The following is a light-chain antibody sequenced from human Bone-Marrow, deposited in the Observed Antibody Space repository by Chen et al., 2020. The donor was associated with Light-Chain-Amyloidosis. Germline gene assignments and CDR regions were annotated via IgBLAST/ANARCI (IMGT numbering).Light chain of an antibody. CDR1: DLPTKY. CDR2: RDA. J-gene: IGLJ2*01. CDR3: QAADSSGTYEVR. Sequence: SYELTQPPSVSVSPGQTARITCSGDDLPTKYAYWYQQKPGQAPVLVIQRDAERPSGISERFSGSSSGTTATLTSSGVQAEDEADYHCQAADSSGTYEVRFGGGTKLTVL. V-gene: IGLV3-25*03.